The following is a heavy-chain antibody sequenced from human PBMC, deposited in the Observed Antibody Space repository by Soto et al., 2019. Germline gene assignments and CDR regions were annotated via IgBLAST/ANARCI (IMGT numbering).Heavy chain of an antibody. V-gene: IGHV3-66*01. CDR1: EFTVTTNY. Sequence: EVQLVESGGSLVQPGGSLRLSCAASEFTVTTNYMNWVRQAPGKGLEWVSVIYSGGSTYYADSVRGRFTISRDNSKNTLYLQMNSLRAEDTAVYYCAREYPGGSPMDVWGTGTTVTVSS. J-gene: IGHJ6*03. CDR3: AREYPGGSPMDV. CDR2: IYSGGST. D-gene: IGHD2-15*01.